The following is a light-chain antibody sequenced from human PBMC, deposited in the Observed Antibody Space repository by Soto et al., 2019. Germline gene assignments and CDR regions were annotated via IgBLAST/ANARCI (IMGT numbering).Light chain of an antibody. Sequence: QSVLTQPPSVSGAPGQRVTISCTGSSSNIGAGYDVHWYQQLPGTAPKLLIYGNSNRPSGVPDRFSGSKSGTSASLAITGLQDEDEADYYCQSYDSSLSGWGVFGGGTKLTVL. V-gene: IGLV1-40*01. CDR3: QSYDSSLSGWGV. J-gene: IGLJ2*01. CDR1: SSNIGAGYD. CDR2: GNS.